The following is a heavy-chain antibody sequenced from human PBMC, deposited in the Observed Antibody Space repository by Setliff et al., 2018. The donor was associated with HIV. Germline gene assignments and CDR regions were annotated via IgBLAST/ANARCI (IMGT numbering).Heavy chain of an antibody. CDR2: INPSGGST. Sequence: ASVKVSCKASRYTFTSYYIHWVRQAPGQGLEWMGRINPSGGSTSYAQKFQGRVTMTRDTSTSTVYMELSSLRSEDTALYYCARDSGDDYSDYYYYGMDVWGQGTTVTVSS. CDR1: RYTFTSYY. V-gene: IGHV1-46*01. D-gene: IGHD4-4*01. J-gene: IGHJ6*02. CDR3: ARDSGDDYSDYYYYGMDV.